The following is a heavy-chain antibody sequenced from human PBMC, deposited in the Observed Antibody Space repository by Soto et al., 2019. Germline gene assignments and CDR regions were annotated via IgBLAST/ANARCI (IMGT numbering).Heavy chain of an antibody. CDR1: GGTFSSYA. CDR3: ARDLEMATIRGGYYFDY. Sequence: QVQLVQSGAEVKKPGSSVKVSCTASGGTFSSYAISWVRQAPGQGLEWMGGIIPIFGTANYAQKFQGRVTITADESTSTAYMELSSLRSEDTAVYYCARDLEMATIRGGYYFDYWGQGTLVTVSS. D-gene: IGHD5-12*01. J-gene: IGHJ4*02. CDR2: IIPIFGTA. V-gene: IGHV1-69*01.